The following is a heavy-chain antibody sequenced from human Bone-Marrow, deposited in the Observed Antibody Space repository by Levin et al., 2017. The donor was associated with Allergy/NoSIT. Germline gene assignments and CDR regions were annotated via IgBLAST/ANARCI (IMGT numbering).Heavy chain of an antibody. CDR2: ISYDGTQK. CDR3: AKVEVAYDY. V-gene: IGHV3-30*18. D-gene: IGHD5-12*01. J-gene: IGHJ4*02. Sequence: SCAASGFTFSTYGMHWVRQAPGKGLEWVALISYDGTQKKYADSVKGRFTISRDNSKNTLFLQMNSLRSEDTAVYYCAKVEVAYDYWGQGTLVTVSS. CDR1: GFTFSTYG.